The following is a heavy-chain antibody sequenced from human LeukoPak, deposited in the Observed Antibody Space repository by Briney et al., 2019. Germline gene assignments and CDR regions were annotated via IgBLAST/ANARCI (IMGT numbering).Heavy chain of an antibody. CDR1: GYSISSGYY. Sequence: SETLSLTCSFSGYSISSGYYWGWIRQPPGQGLEWIGNIYHSGSTYYNPSLKSRVTISVDTSKNQFSLKLSSVTAADTAVYYCAGDFWSGYYFRDWGQGTLVTVSS. CDR3: AGDFWSGYYFRD. V-gene: IGHV4-38-2*02. J-gene: IGHJ4*02. CDR2: IYHSGST. D-gene: IGHD3-3*01.